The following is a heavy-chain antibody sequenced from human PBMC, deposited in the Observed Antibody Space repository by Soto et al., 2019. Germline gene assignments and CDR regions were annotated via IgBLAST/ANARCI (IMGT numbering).Heavy chain of an antibody. CDR1: GGSISSYY. V-gene: IGHV4-59*01. J-gene: IGHJ6*02. D-gene: IGHD3-22*01. Sequence: SETLSLTCTVSGGSISSYYWSWVRQPPGKGLEWIGYIYYSGSTNYNPPLKSRVTISVDTSKNQFSLKLSSVTAADTAVYYCARVGDSSGYYIYGMDVWGQGTTVT. CDR2: IYYSGST. CDR3: ARVGDSSGYYIYGMDV.